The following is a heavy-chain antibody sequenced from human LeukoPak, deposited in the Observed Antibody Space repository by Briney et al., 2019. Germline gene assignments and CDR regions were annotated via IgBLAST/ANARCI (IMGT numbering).Heavy chain of an antibody. CDR2: IYYSRST. CDR1: GGSINNYY. CDR3: ARGQGTVTTN. V-gene: IGHV4-59*12. D-gene: IGHD4-17*01. J-gene: IGHJ4*02. Sequence: SETLSLTCTVSGGSINNYYWSWIRRPPGKGLEWIGYIYYSRSTNYNPSLKSLVTISFNTSKNQYSLKLSSVTAATTALYYCARGQGTVTTNWGQGTLVTVSS.